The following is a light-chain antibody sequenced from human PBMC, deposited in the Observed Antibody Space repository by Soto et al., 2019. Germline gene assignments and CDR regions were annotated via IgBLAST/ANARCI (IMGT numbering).Light chain of an antibody. CDR2: AVS. V-gene: IGKV3-20*01. J-gene: IGKJ2*01. CDR3: QHYGNSPPYT. Sequence: EIVLTQSPGTLSSSPGERATLSCRASQSVSSSYLAWYQQKPGQAPRLLIYAVSSRATGIPDRFSGSGSGTDFNLTIRRLEPEDFAVYYCQHYGNSPPYTFGQGTKVDI. CDR1: QSVSSSY.